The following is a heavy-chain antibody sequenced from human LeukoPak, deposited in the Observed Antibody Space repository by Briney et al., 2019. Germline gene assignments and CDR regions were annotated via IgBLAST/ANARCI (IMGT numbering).Heavy chain of an antibody. CDR2: ISSNGGST. CDR3: ARDSGYDFWSGYHVDY. D-gene: IGHD3-3*01. CDR1: GFTFSSYA. J-gene: IGHJ4*01. V-gene: IGHV3-64*01. Sequence: GRSLRLSCAASGFTFSSYAMHWVRQAPGKGLEYVSAISSNGGSTYYANSVKGRFTISRDNSKNTLYLQMGSLRAEDMAVYYCARDSGYDFWSGYHVDYWGHGTLVTVSS.